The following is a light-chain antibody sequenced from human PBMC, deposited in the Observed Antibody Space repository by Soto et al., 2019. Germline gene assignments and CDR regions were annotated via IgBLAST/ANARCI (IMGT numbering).Light chain of an antibody. J-gene: IGKJ2*01. Sequence: EIVWTQSPGTMSLSPGERATLSCRASQRVSSSYLAWYQQKPGQAPRLLIYRASSRATGIPARFSGSGSGTDFTLTISRLEPEDLAVYYCQQYGSSPLYTFGQGTKLEIK. CDR3: QQYGSSPLYT. V-gene: IGKV3-20*01. CDR2: RAS. CDR1: QRVSSSY.